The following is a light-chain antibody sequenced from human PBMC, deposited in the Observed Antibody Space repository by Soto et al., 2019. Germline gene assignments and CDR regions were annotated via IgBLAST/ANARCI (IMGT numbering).Light chain of an antibody. CDR1: QNFTNTY. CDR3: QQYGSSRWT. V-gene: IGKV3-20*01. CDR2: AAS. Sequence: EIVLTQSPGTLSLSPGERATLSCRASQNFTNTYLAWYQQKLGQAPRLLIYAASSRATGIPDRFSGNKSGTDFTLTISRLEPEDFAVYYCQQYGSSRWTFGQGTKVEIK. J-gene: IGKJ1*01.